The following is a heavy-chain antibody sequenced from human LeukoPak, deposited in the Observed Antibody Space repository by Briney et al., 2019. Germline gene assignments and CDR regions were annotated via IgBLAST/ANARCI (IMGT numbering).Heavy chain of an antibody. D-gene: IGHD6-13*01. CDR3: ARRRIAAADPGVSYFDY. CDR1: GSRFTSYW. V-gene: IGHV5-51*01. Sequence: GEPLEISLQGSGSRFTSYWLGGVRRLPGKGLEGLGIKYPGESDTRYWPSFQGQVTISADKSISTAYLQWNSLKASDTAMYYCARRRIAAADPGVSYFDYWGQGTLVTVSS. J-gene: IGHJ4*02. CDR2: KYPGESDT.